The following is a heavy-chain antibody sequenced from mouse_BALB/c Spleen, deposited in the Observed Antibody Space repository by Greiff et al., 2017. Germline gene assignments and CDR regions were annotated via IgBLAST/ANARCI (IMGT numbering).Heavy chain of an antibody. CDR3: ARPYYNYAMDY. CDR2: ISSGGSYT. D-gene: IGHD2-10*01. Sequence: EVQRVESGGGLVKPGGSLKLSCAASGFTFSSYAMSWVRQTPEKRLEWVATISSGGSYTYYPDSVKGRFTISRDNAKNTLYLQMSSLRSEDTAMYYCARPYYNYAMDYWGQGTSVTVSS. V-gene: IGHV5-9-3*01. J-gene: IGHJ4*01. CDR1: GFTFSSYA.